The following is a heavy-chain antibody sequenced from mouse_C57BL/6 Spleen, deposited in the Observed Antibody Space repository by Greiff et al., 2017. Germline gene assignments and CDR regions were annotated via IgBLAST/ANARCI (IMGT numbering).Heavy chain of an antibody. CDR2: LSDGGSYT. CDR1: GFTFSSYA. D-gene: IGHD2-4*01. V-gene: IGHV5-4*01. Sequence: EVQRVESGGGLVKPGGSLKLSCAASGFTFSSYAMSWVRQTPEKRLEWVATLSDGGSYTYYPDNVKGRVTISRDNAKNNLYLQMSHLKSEDTAMYYCARYDYDEGDYAMDYWGQGTSVTVSS. J-gene: IGHJ4*01. CDR3: ARYDYDEGDYAMDY.